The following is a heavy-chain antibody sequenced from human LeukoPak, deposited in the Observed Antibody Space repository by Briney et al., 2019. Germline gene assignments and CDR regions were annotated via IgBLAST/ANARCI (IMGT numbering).Heavy chain of an antibody. Sequence: GGSLRLSCAASGFTFSDYYMSWVRQAPGKGLEWVSYISSSGSTIYYADSVKGRFTISRDNAKNSLYLQMNSLKAEDTAVYYCARTNGYSSGWEVDYWGQGTLVTVSS. CDR1: GFTFSDYY. J-gene: IGHJ4*02. V-gene: IGHV3-11*04. CDR2: ISSSGSTI. CDR3: ARTNGYSSGWEVDY. D-gene: IGHD6-19*01.